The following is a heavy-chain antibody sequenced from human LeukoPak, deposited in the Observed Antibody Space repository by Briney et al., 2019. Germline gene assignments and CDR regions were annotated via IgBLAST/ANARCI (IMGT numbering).Heavy chain of an antibody. CDR2: IYYSGST. V-gene: IGHV4-34*01. Sequence: PSETLSLTCAVYGGSFSGYYWSWIRQPPGKGLEWIGSIYYSGSTYYNPSLKSRVTISVDTSKNQFSLKLSSVTAADTAVYYCARRVVPAASEIDPWGQGTLVTVSS. CDR3: ARRVVPAASEIDP. J-gene: IGHJ5*02. CDR1: GGSFSGYY. D-gene: IGHD2-2*01.